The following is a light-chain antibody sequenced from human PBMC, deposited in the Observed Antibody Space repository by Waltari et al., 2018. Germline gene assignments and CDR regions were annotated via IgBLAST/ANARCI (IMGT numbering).Light chain of an antibody. Sequence: SYILTQPTSVSVAPGETARLTCTGASIVTKSVNWYRQRPGQAPELVIYYDTDRPAGVPDRSSAAKPGNTASLTISRVEAGDEADYYCQVWDSDTGIVLFGGGTRLTVL. CDR1: SIVTKS. CDR2: YDT. J-gene: IGLJ3*02. V-gene: IGLV3-21*04. CDR3: QVWDSDTGIVL.